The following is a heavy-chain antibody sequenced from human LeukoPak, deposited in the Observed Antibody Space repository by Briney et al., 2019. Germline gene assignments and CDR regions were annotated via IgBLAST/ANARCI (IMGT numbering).Heavy chain of an antibody. CDR3: ARGAGYSSGWPRYYFDY. CDR1: GFTVSSNY. Sequence: GGSLRLSCAASGFTVSSNYMSWVRQAPGKGLEWVSVIYSGGSTYYADSVKGRFTISRDNSKNTLYLQMNSLRAEDTAVYYCARGAGYSSGWPRYYFDYWGQGTLVTVSS. CDR2: IYSGGST. V-gene: IGHV3-53*01. J-gene: IGHJ4*02. D-gene: IGHD6-19*01.